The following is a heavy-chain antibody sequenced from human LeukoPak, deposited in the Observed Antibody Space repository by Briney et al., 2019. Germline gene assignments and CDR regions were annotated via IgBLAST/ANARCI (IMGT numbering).Heavy chain of an antibody. D-gene: IGHD2-2*01. V-gene: IGHV3-20*04. Sequence: GGSLRLSCAASGFTFDDYGMSWVRQAPGKGLEWVSGINWNGGSTGYADSVKGRFTISRDNAKNSLYLQTNSLRAEDTALYYCARDLPLPIVVALPDYWGQGTLVTVSS. CDR2: INWNGGST. CDR3: ARDLPLPIVVALPDY. CDR1: GFTFDDYG. J-gene: IGHJ4*02.